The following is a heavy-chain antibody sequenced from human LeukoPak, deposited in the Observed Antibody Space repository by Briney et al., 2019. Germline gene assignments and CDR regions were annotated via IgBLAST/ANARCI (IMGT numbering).Heavy chain of an antibody. Sequence: GGSLRLSWATSGFTFSSYWMHWVRQAPGKGLVWVSRINSDGSSTSYADSVKGRFTISRDNAKNTLYLQMNSLRAEDTAVYYCALCSLRYSSGWYVFDYWGQGTLVTVPS. D-gene: IGHD6-19*01. CDR1: GFTFSSYW. CDR3: ALCSLRYSSGWYVFDY. V-gene: IGHV3-74*01. CDR2: INSDGSST. J-gene: IGHJ4*02.